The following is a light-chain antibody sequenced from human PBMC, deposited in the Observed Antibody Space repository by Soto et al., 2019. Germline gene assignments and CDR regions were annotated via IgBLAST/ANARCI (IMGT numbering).Light chain of an antibody. Sequence: EVVLTQSPATLSVSPGEGASLSCRASQNVGTSLAWYQRKSGQAPRLLIYGASTRAAGVPARFSGSASGTEFTLTISSLQSEDFAVYYCQQYNNWPPLTFGGGTKVEIK. J-gene: IGKJ4*01. CDR3: QQYNNWPPLT. CDR2: GAS. V-gene: IGKV3-15*01. CDR1: QNVGTS.